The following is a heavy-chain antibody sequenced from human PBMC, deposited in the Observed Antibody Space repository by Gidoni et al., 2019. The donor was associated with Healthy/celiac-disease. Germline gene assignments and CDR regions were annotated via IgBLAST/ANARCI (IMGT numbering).Heavy chain of an antibody. Sequence: VQLVQSGAEVKKPGAAVKVSCKASGYTFTSYAMHWVRQAPGQSLEWMGWINAGNGNTKYSQKFQGRVTITRDTSASTAYMELSSLRSEDTAVYYCASQGSIRSSSCWYYFDYWGQGTLVTVSS. CDR1: GYTFTSYA. CDR3: ASQGSIRSSSCWYYFDY. V-gene: IGHV1-3*01. CDR2: INAGNGNT. D-gene: IGHD6-19*01. J-gene: IGHJ4*02.